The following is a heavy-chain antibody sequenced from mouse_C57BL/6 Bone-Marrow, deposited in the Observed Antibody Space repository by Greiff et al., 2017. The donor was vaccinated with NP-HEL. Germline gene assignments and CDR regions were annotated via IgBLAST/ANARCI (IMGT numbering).Heavy chain of an antibody. Sequence: VQLQQSGPELVKPGASVKMSCKASGYTFTDYNMHWVKQSHGKSLEWIGYINPNNGGTSSNQKFKGKATLTVNKSSSTAYMELRSLTSEDSAVDYCARSRYYGSSGSFDYWGQGTTLTVSS. CDR1: GYTFTDYN. CDR2: INPNNGGT. V-gene: IGHV1-22*01. D-gene: IGHD1-1*01. J-gene: IGHJ2*01. CDR3: ARSRYYGSSGSFDY.